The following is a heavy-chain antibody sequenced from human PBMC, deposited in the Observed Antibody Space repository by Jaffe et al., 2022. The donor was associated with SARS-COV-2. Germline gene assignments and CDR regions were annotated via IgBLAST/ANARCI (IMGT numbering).Heavy chain of an antibody. V-gene: IGHV3-7*01. Sequence: EVQLVESGGGLVQPGGSLRLSCAASGFTFSSYWMSWVRQAPGKGLEWVANIKQDGSEKYYVDSVKGRFTISRDNAKNSLYLQMNSLRAEDTAVYYCARRGSISPLYYYYGMDVWGQGTTVTVSS. D-gene: IGHD3-3*02. CDR3: ARRGSISPLYYYYGMDV. J-gene: IGHJ6*02. CDR1: GFTFSSYW. CDR2: IKQDGSEK.